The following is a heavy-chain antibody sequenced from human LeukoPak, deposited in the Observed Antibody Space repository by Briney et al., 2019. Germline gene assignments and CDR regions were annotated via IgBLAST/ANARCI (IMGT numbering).Heavy chain of an antibody. CDR3: ARARKPPGSYYYYYYMDV. J-gene: IGHJ6*03. Sequence: ASVKVSCKASGYTFTSYGISWVRQAPGQGLEWMGWISAYNGNTNYAQKLQGRVTMTTDTSTSTAYMELRSLRSDDTAVDYCARARKPPGSYYYYYYMDVWGKGTTVTVSS. V-gene: IGHV1-18*01. CDR1: GYTFTSYG. CDR2: ISAYNGNT. D-gene: IGHD1-14*01.